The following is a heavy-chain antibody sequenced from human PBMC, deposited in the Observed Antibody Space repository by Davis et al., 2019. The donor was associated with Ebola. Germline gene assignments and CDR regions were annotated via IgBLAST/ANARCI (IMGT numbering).Heavy chain of an antibody. Sequence: PGGSLRLSCTDSVITFSSYAMTWVRQAPGKGLEWVALISYDGINKYYADSVKGRFSISRDNSKNTLYLQMNSLRAEDTAVYYCARDRFRVAGYYYYGMDVWGQGTTVTVSS. CDR2: ISYDGINK. J-gene: IGHJ6*02. CDR3: ARDRFRVAGYYYYGMDV. CDR1: VITFSSYA. V-gene: IGHV3-30*14. D-gene: IGHD2-15*01.